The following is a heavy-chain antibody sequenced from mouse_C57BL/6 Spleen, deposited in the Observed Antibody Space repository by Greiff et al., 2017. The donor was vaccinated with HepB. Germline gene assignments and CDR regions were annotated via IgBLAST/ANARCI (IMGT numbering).Heavy chain of an antibody. V-gene: IGHV5-4*01. CDR1: GFTFSSSA. CDR2: ISDGGSYT. CDR3: ARDRRVVAPYLDY. D-gene: IGHD1-1*01. Sequence: EVQLVESGGGLVKPGGSLKLSCAASGFTFSSSAMSWVRQTPEKRLEWVATISDGGSYTYYPDNVKGRFTITRDNAKNNLYLQMSHLTSEDTAMYYCARDRRVVAPYLDYWGQGTTLTVSS. J-gene: IGHJ2*01.